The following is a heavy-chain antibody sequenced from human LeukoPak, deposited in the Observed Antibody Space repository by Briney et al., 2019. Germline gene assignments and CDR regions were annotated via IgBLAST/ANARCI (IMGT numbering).Heavy chain of an antibody. J-gene: IGHJ5*02. CDR1: GGSSSSYY. CDR3: ARDPGVISCSSTSCLKVYNWFDP. V-gene: IGHV4-4*07. D-gene: IGHD2-2*01. CDR2: IYTSGST. Sequence: PSETLSRTCTVSGGSSSSYYWSWIRQPAGKGLEWIGRIYTSGSTNYNPSLKSRVTMSVDTSKDQFSLKLSSVTAADTAVYYCARDPGVISCSSTSCLKVYNWFDPWGQGTLVTVSS.